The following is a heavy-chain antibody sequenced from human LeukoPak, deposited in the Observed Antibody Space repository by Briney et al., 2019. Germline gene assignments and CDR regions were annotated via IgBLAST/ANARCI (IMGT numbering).Heavy chain of an antibody. Sequence: SVKVSCKASGGTFSSYAISWVRQAPGQGLEWMGRIIPILGIANYAQKFQGRVTITADKSTSTAYMELSSVTAADTAVYYCARGARITMVRGFLGYMDVWGKGTTVTVSS. V-gene: IGHV1-69*04. CDR2: IIPILGIA. J-gene: IGHJ6*03. D-gene: IGHD3-10*01. CDR3: ARGARITMVRGFLGYMDV. CDR1: GGTFSSYA.